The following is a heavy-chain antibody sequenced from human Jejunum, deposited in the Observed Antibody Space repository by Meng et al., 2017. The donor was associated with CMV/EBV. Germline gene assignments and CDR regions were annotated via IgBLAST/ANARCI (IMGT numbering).Heavy chain of an antibody. CDR1: GVTFRTSL. J-gene: IGHJ2*01. CDR3: AKGMSWGTNSYHFDL. CDR2: IWSDGSSQ. V-gene: IGHV3-33*06. D-gene: IGHD4/OR15-4a*01. Sequence: SGVTFRTSLMHWVRQAPGKGLEWVAVIWSDGSSQYYADSVEGRFTISRDNSKNTLYLQMNSLRVEDTAVYYCAKGMSWGTNSYHFDLWGRGSLVTVSS.